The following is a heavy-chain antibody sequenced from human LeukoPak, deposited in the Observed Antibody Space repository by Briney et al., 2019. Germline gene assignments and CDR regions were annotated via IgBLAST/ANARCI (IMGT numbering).Heavy chain of an antibody. CDR2: IYPGDSDT. J-gene: IGHJ4*02. V-gene: IGHV5-51*01. CDR1: GYSFTSYW. CDR3: ARTLFYCSGGSCYTYDY. Sequence: GESLKISCKGSGYSFTSYWIGWVRQMPGKGLEWMGIIYPGDSDTRYSPSFQGQVTISADKSISTAYLQWSSLKASGTAMYYCARTLFYCSGGSCYTYDYWGQGTLVTVSS. D-gene: IGHD2-15*01.